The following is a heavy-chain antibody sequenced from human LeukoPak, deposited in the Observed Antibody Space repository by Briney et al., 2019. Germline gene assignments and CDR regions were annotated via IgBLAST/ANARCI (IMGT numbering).Heavy chain of an antibody. V-gene: IGHV3-21*01. J-gene: IGHJ5*02. Sequence: GGSLRLSCAASGFTFSNAWMSWVRQAPGKGLEWVSSISSSSSYIYYADSVKGRFTISRDNAKNSLYLQMNSLRAEDTAVYYCARVSYSSSWLDPWGQGTLVTVSS. CDR3: ARVSYSSSWLDP. CDR2: ISSSSSYI. CDR1: GFTFSNAW. D-gene: IGHD6-13*01.